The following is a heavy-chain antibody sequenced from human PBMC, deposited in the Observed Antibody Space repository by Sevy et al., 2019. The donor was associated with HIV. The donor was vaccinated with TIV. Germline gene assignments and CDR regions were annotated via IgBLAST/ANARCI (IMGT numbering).Heavy chain of an antibody. D-gene: IGHD3-3*01. CDR1: GFTFNNYA. V-gene: IGHV3-23*01. J-gene: IGHJ4*01. CDR3: ATLFLEGCWGY. CDR2: IGKSADTA. Sequence: GGSLRLSCAASGFTFNNYAMGWVRQAPGKGLEWLSVIGKSADTAYDADSVKGRVTISSDKSKNTVFLQMNSLRVDDTAVYYCATLFLEGCWGYWVHGAVVTVSS.